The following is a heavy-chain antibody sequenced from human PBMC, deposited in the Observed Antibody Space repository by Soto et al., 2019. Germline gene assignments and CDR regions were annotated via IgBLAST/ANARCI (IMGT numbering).Heavy chain of an antibody. CDR1: CGSISSGGYY. CDR3: SREIWLYLYQRSDY. Sequence: QVQLQESGPGLVKPSQTLSLTCTVSCGSISSGGYYWSWIRQHPGKGLAWIGYIYYSGSTYYNPSLKSRVTIQVDTSKNQISLKLRSVTAADTAVYYCSREIWLYLYQRSDYWGQGTLVTVSS. V-gene: IGHV4-31*03. D-gene: IGHD2-2*01. J-gene: IGHJ4*02. CDR2: IYYSGST.